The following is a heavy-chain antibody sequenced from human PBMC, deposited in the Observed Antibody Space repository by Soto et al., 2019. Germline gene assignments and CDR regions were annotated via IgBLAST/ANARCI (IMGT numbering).Heavy chain of an antibody. J-gene: IGHJ6*02. CDR2: ISAYNGNT. CDR1: GYTFTSYG. V-gene: IGHV1-18*01. CDR3: ARSLPPDSSGYYWGYYYYGKDV. Sequence: ASVKVSCKASGYTFTSYGISWVRQAPGQGLEWMGWISAYNGNTNYAQKLQGRVTMTTDTSTSTAYMELRSLRSDDTAVYYCARSLPPDSSGYYWGYYYYGKDVWARGTTVTVSS. D-gene: IGHD3-22*01.